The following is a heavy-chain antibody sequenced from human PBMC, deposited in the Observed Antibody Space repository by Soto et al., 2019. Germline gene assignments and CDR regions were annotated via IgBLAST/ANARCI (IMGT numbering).Heavy chain of an antibody. CDR3: ARGGYALFDY. CDR1: GYTFTSYY. D-gene: IGHD1-1*01. V-gene: IGHV1-46*03. J-gene: IGHJ4*02. Sequence: GXSVKVSFKASGYTFTSYYMRLLRHSPGQGLEWMGIINPSGGSTSYAQKFQGRVTMTRDTSTSTVYMELSSLRSEDTAVYYCARGGYALFDYWGQGTLVTVSS. CDR2: INPSGGST.